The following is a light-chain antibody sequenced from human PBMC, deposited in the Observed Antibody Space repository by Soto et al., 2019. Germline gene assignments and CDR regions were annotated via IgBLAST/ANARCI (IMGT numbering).Light chain of an antibody. CDR2: GAS. J-gene: IGKJ1*01. CDR3: QQYGSSPSA. CDR1: QSVSVNS. Sequence: EIVLTQSPGTLSLSPGERATLSCRASQSVSVNSLAWYQQKPGQAPRLLIYGASSRATGIPDRFSGSGSGTDFTLTISRLEPEDFAVYYCQQYGSSPSAFGQGTKVDIK. V-gene: IGKV3-20*01.